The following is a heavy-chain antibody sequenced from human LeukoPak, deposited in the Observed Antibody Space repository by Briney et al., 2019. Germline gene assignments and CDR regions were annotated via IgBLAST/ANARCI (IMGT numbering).Heavy chain of an antibody. J-gene: IGHJ6*02. V-gene: IGHV1-2*02. CDR2: INPNSGGT. CDR3: ARTSIAAHYYGMDV. Sequence: ASVKVSCKASGYTFTGYYMHWVRQAPGQGLEWMGWINPNSGGTDYAQKFQGRVTMTRDTSITTAYMELSRLSSDDTAVYYCARTSIAAHYYGMDVWGQGTTVTVSS. D-gene: IGHD6-6*01. CDR1: GYTFTGYY.